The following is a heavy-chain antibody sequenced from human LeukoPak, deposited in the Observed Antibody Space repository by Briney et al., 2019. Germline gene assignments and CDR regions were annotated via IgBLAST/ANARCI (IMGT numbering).Heavy chain of an antibody. Sequence: ASVKVSCKSSGYTFTSYAMNWVRQAPGQGLEWMGWINTNTGNPTYAQGFTGRFVFSLDTSVSTAYLQISSLKAEDTAVYYCARDQGYSSGWRPWGFRGVGYFDYWGQGTLVTVSS. CDR1: GYTFTSYA. V-gene: IGHV7-4-1*02. CDR2: INTNTGNP. J-gene: IGHJ4*02. CDR3: ARDQGYSSGWRPWGFRGVGYFDY. D-gene: IGHD6-19*01.